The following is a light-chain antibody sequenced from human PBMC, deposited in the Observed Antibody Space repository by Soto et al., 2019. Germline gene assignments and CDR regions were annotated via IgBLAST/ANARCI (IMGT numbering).Light chain of an antibody. V-gene: IGKV3-11*01. Sequence: EIVLTQSPATLSLSPGERATLSCRASQSVSSYLAWYQQKPGQAPSLLIYDASNRTTGIPARFSGSGSGTHLTLTIGTLEHENFPLYYCKKRSNRLYTFGQGTKVEIK. CDR1: QSVSSY. J-gene: IGKJ2*01. CDR3: KKRSNRLYT. CDR2: DAS.